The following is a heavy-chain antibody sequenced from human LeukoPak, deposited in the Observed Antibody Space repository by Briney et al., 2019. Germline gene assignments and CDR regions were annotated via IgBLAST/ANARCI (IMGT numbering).Heavy chain of an antibody. V-gene: IGHV3-73*01. Sequence: GGSLRLSCAASGFTFSGSPILWVRQASGKGLEWVGRIRSKADNYATAYAASVQGRCTISRDDSKNTAYLQLNSLKVEDTAVYYCTQFNYWGQGALVTVSS. CDR1: GFTFSGSP. J-gene: IGHJ4*02. CDR3: TQFNY. CDR2: IRSKADNYAT. D-gene: IGHD5-24*01.